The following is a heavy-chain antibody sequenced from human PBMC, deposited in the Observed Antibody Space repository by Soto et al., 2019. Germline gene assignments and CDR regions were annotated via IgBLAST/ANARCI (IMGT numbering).Heavy chain of an antibody. Sequence: QVPLVQSGAEVKKPGASVKVSCKASGYTFTSYGISWVRQAPGQGLEWMGWISAYNGNTNYAQKLQGRVTMTTDTSTSTAYMELRSLRSDDTAVYYCARAPAPTVTSYYFDYWGQGTLVTVSS. J-gene: IGHJ4*02. CDR3: ARAPAPTVTSYYFDY. V-gene: IGHV1-18*01. CDR1: GYTFTSYG. CDR2: ISAYNGNT. D-gene: IGHD4-17*01.